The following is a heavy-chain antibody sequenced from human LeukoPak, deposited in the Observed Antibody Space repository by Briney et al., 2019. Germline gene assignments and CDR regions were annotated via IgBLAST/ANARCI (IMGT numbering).Heavy chain of an antibody. V-gene: IGHV3-74*01. J-gene: IGHJ4*02. CDR1: GLTFSNYW. D-gene: IGHD3-10*02. Sequence: GGSLRLSCAASGLTFSNYWMHWVRQAPGKGLVWVSRINGDGSTTSYADSVKGRFTISRDNAKNTLYLQMNSLRAEDTAVYYCVFGEFDYWGQGTLVTVSS. CDR2: INGDGSTT. CDR3: VFGEFDY.